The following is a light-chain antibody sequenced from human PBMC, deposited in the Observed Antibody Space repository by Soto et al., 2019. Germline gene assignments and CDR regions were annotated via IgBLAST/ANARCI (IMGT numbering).Light chain of an antibody. CDR1: SSDVGGYNF. CDR2: EVS. V-gene: IGLV2-8*01. Sequence: QSALTQPPSASGSPGQSVTISCTGTSSDVGGYNFVSWYQHHPGKAPKLMLYEVSKRPSGVPDRFSASKSGNTASLTVSGLQAEDEADYYCSSYAGSKNFVVFGGGTQLTVL. CDR3: SSYAGSKNFVV. J-gene: IGLJ2*01.